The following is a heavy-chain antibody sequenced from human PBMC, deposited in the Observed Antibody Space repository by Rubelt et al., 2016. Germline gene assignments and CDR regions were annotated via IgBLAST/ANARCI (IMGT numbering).Heavy chain of an antibody. CDR1: GFTFSIYR. Sequence: EVQLLESGGGLVKPGGSLRLSCAASGFTFSIYRMKWVRQAPGKGLEWVAAISGSGGSTFYADSVKGRFTISRDNSKNTLYLQMNSLRAEDTAVYYCAKDRVGSWFSLDYWGQGTLVTVST. V-gene: IGHV3-23*01. D-gene: IGHD6-13*01. J-gene: IGHJ4*02. CDR3: AKDRVGSWFSLDY. CDR2: ISGSGGST.